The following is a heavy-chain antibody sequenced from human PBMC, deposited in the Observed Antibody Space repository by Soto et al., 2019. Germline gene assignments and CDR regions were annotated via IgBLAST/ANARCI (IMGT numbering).Heavy chain of an antibody. Sequence: EVQLVESGGGLVKPGGSLRLSCAASGFTFSNAWMSWVRQAPGKGLEWVGRIKSKTDGGTTDYAAPVKGRFTISRDDSKNTLYLQMNSLKSADTAVYYCTTGGGDYEGGHYYYMDVWGKGTTVTVSS. J-gene: IGHJ6*03. D-gene: IGHD4-17*01. CDR2: IKSKTDGGTT. V-gene: IGHV3-15*01. CDR3: TTGGGDYEGGHYYYMDV. CDR1: GFTFSNAW.